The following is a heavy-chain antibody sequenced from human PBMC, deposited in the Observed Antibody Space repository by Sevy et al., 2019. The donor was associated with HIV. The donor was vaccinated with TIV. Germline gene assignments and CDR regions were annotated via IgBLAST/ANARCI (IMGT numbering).Heavy chain of an antibody. Sequence: SETLSLTCAVSDGSIRTSNWWSWVRQSPGKGLEWLGEIYHSGTTNRNPSLKSRLTISIDKSKNQFSLKLTSVTAADTAVYYCARLTGGVASGFQHWGQGTLVTVSS. CDR2: IYHSGTT. V-gene: IGHV4-4*02. D-gene: IGHD3-16*01. J-gene: IGHJ1*01. CDR1: DGSIRTSNW. CDR3: ARLTGGVASGFQH.